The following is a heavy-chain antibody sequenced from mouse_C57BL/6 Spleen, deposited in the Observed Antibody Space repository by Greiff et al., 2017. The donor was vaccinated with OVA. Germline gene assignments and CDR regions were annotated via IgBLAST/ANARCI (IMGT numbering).Heavy chain of an antibody. D-gene: IGHD2-3*01. V-gene: IGHV2-6-1*01. Sequence: QVQLKESGPGLVAPSQSLSITCTVSGFSLTSYGVHWVRQPPGKGLEWLVVIWSDGSTNYHSALKSRLSISKDNSKSQVFLKMNSLQTDDTDMYYCARHGYYPYDMDYWGQGTSVTVSS. CDR1: GFSLTSYG. J-gene: IGHJ4*01. CDR2: IWSDGST. CDR3: ARHGYYPYDMDY.